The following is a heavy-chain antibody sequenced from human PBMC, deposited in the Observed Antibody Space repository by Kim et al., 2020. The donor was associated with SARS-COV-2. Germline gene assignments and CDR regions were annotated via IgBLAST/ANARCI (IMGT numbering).Heavy chain of an antibody. CDR2: IYHSGST. CDR3: ARTPLPNTGRLIDY. Sequence: SETLSLTCAVSGGSISSSNWWSWVRQPPGKGLEWIGEIYHSGSTNYNPSLKSRVTISVDKSKNQFSLKLSSVTAADTAVYYCARTPLPNTGRLIDYWGQGTLVTVSS. J-gene: IGHJ4*02. D-gene: IGHD2-8*01. CDR1: GGSISSSNW. V-gene: IGHV4-4*02.